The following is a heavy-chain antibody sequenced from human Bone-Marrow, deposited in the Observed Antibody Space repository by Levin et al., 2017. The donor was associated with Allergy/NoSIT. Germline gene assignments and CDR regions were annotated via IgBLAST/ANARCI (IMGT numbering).Heavy chain of an antibody. V-gene: IGHV4-39*01. CDR1: EGSITNTNYY. CDR3: AGRSVEVRGFDI. CDR2: IYYDGST. Sequence: SQTLSLTCTVSEGSITNTNYYWGWIRLPPGKGLEWIGNIYYDGSTYYTPSLKSRLSIVIDTSKNQFSLDLKSVTATDTAMYYCAGRSVEVRGFDIWGQGKEVTVSS. J-gene: IGHJ3*02. D-gene: IGHD2-15*01.